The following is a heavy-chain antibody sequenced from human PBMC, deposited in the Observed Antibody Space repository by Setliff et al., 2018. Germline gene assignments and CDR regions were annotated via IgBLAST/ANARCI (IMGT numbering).Heavy chain of an antibody. CDR2: ISAYNGNT. D-gene: IGHD3-3*01. Sequence: ASVKVSCKVSGYTLTELSMHWVRQAPGKGLEWMGWISAYNGNTNYAQKLQGRVTMTTDTSTSTAYMELRSLRSDDTAVYYCASDGQGNYNFWSGSYYYYGMDVWGQGTTVTVSS. CDR1: GYTLTELS. J-gene: IGHJ6*02. CDR3: ASDGQGNYNFWSGSYYYYGMDV. V-gene: IGHV1-18*01.